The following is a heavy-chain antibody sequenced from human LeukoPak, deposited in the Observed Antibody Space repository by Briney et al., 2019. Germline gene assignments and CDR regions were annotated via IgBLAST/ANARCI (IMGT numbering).Heavy chain of an antibody. Sequence: GGSLGLSCAASGFTFSSYWMHWVRQAPGKGLVWVSRINSDGSSTSYADSVKGRFTISRDNAKNTLYLQMNSLRAEDTAVYYCARESHQFRYAFDIWGQGTMVTVSS. CDR2: INSDGSST. J-gene: IGHJ3*02. CDR3: ARESHQFRYAFDI. D-gene: IGHD2-2*01. V-gene: IGHV3-74*01. CDR1: GFTFSSYW.